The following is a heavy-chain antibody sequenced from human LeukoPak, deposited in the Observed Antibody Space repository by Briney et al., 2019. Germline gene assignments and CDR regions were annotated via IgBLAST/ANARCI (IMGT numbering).Heavy chain of an antibody. V-gene: IGHV3-20*04. CDR2: INWNGGST. J-gene: IGHJ6*03. CDR1: GFTFDDYG. Sequence: GGSLRLSCAASGFTFDDYGMSWVRQAPGKGLEWVSGINWNGGSTGYADSVKGRFTISRDNAKNSLYLQMNSLRAEDTALYYCARGVYSTFTHYYYYYYMDVWGKGTTVTVSS. CDR3: ARGVYSTFTHYYYYYYMDV. D-gene: IGHD2/OR15-2a*01.